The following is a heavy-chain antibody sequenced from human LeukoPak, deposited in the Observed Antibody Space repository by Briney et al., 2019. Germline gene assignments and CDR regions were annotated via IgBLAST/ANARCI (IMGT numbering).Heavy chain of an antibody. V-gene: IGHV4-4*07. D-gene: IGHD3-10*01. Sequence: PSETLSLTCTASGYSISSGYYWSCIRQPAGKGLEWTGRSYTSGSTTYNPSLKSRVTMSVDTSKNQFSLKLSSVTAADTAVYYCARDSGTTGEVKFDPWGQGTLVTVSS. CDR1: GYSISSGYY. CDR2: SYTSGST. J-gene: IGHJ5*02. CDR3: ARDSGTTGEVKFDP.